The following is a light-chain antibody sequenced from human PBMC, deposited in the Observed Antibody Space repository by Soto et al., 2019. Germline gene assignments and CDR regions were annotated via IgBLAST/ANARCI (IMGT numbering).Light chain of an antibody. Sequence: EIVLTQSPGTLSLSPGERATLSCRPSQSVSSNYLAWYQRKPGQAPRLLIYGASSRAIDIPNRFSGSGSGTDFTLTITRLEPEDFAVYYCQQYGSSPPTFGQGTKVEI. J-gene: IGKJ1*01. CDR2: GAS. CDR3: QQYGSSPPT. V-gene: IGKV3-20*01. CDR1: QSVSSNY.